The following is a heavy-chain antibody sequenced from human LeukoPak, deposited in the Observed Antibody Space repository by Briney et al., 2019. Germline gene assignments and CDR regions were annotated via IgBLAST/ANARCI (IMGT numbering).Heavy chain of an antibody. CDR1: GYTFTSYG. V-gene: IGHV1-18*01. J-gene: IGHJ4*02. Sequence: ASVKVSCKASGYTFTSYGISWARQAPGQGLEWMGWISAYNGNTNYAQKLQGRVTMTTDTSTSTAYMELRSLRSDDTAVYYCARQTYDSSGYYYFDYWGQGTLVTVSS. CDR2: ISAYNGNT. D-gene: IGHD3-22*01. CDR3: ARQTYDSSGYYYFDY.